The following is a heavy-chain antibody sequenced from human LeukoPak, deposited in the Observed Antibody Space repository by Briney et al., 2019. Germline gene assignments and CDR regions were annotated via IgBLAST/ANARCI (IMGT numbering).Heavy chain of an antibody. CDR1: GYTFTDCY. CDR2: INPNTGGA. CDR3: ARGLADRYCSGDSCYPGYNWFDP. D-gene: IGHD2-15*01. J-gene: IGHJ5*02. V-gene: IGHV1-2*02. Sequence: VASVKVSCKASGYTFTDCYIHWVRQAPGQGLEWMGWINPNTGGANYALKFQGRVTMTRDTSISTVYMELRRLRSDDTAVYYCARGLADRYCSGDSCYPGYNWFDPWGQGTQVTVSS.